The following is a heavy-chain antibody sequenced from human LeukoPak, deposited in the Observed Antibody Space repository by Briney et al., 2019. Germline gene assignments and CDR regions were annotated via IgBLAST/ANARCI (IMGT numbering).Heavy chain of an antibody. D-gene: IGHD5-12*01. CDR1: GXXXSSSXXX. V-gene: IGHV4-39*01. CDR2: IYYSGST. CDR3: ARPASGGYDFYFDY. J-gene: IGHJ4*02. Sequence: SETLSLTCTVSGXXXSSSXXXXXXXXXXXXXXXXXXGSIYYSGSTYYNPSLKSRVTISVDTSKNQFSLKLSSVTAADTAVYYCARPASGGYDFYFDYWGQGTLVTVSS.